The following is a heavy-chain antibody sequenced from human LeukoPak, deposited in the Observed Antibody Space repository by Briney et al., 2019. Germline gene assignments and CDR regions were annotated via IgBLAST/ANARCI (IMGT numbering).Heavy chain of an antibody. Sequence: ASVKVSCKASGYTFTSYAMNWVRQAPGQGLEWMGWINTNTGNPTYAQGFTGRFVFSLDTSVSTAYLQISSPKAEDTAVYYCARGGGTMIVVVINDWFDPWGQGTLVTVSS. V-gene: IGHV7-4-1*02. D-gene: IGHD3-22*01. CDR1: GYTFTSYA. CDR2: INTNTGNP. CDR3: ARGGGTMIVVVINDWFDP. J-gene: IGHJ5*02.